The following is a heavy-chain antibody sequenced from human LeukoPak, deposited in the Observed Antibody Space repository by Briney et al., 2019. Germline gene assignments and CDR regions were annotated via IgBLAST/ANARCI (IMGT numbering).Heavy chain of an antibody. CDR1: GGTFSSYA. D-gene: IGHD2-2*01. V-gene: IGHV1-69*04. CDR3: AREVAKDIVVVPAAADAGTFDP. CDR2: IIPIFGIA. Sequence: GASVKVSCKASGGTFSSYAISWVRQAPGQGLEWMGRIIPIFGIANYAQKFQGRVTITADKSTSTAYMELSSPRSEDTAVYYCAREVAKDIVVVPAAADAGTFDPWGQGTLVTVSS. J-gene: IGHJ5*02.